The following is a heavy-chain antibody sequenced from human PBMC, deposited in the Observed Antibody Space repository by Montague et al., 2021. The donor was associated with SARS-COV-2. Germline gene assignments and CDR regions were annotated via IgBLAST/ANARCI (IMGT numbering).Heavy chain of an antibody. J-gene: IGHJ6*03. CDR3: ARGVRQLGIRYYYYYIDV. CDR2: INHSGST. Sequence: SETLSLTCAVYGGSFSGHYWSWIRQPPGKGLEWIGEINHSGSTNYNPSLKSRVTISMDTSKSQFSLKLSSVTAADTAVYYCARGVRQLGIRYYYYYIDVWDKGTTVTVSS. D-gene: IGHD6-6*01. V-gene: IGHV4-34*01. CDR1: GGSFSGHY.